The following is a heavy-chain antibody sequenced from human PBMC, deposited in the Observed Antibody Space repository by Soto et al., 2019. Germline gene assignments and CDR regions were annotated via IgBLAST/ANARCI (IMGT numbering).Heavy chain of an antibody. CDR1: GGSFSGYY. CDR3: ARGFYSSSPLDY. CDR2: INHSGST. J-gene: IGHJ4*02. V-gene: IGHV4-34*01. D-gene: IGHD6-6*01. Sequence: SDTLSLTCAVYGGSFSGYYWSWIRQPPGKGLEWIGEINHSGSTNYNPSLKSRVTISVDTSKNQFSLKLSSVTAADTAVYYCARGFYSSSPLDYWGQGTLVTVSP.